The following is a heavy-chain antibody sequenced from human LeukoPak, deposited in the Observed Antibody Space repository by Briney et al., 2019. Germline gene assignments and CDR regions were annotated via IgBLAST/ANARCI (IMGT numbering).Heavy chain of an antibody. V-gene: IGHV3-30*02. CDR2: IRYDGGNQ. CDR1: GFTFSSYA. Sequence: GGSLRLSCAASGFTFSSYAMHWVRQAPGKGLECVAFIRYDGGNQYYTDSVKGRFTISRDNSKNTIYLQMNSLRAEDTAVYYCAKDLRSRIAAAGAPDYWGQGTLVTVSP. D-gene: IGHD6-13*01. J-gene: IGHJ4*02. CDR3: AKDLRSRIAAAGAPDY.